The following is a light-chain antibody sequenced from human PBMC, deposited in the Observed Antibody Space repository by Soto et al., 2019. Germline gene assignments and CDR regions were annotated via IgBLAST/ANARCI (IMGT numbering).Light chain of an antibody. V-gene: IGLV3-21*04. Sequence: SYELTQPPSVSVAPGKTARITCGGNNIGSKSVHWYQQKPGQAPVLVIYYDSDRPSGIPERFSGSNSGNTATLTISRVEAGDEADYYCQVWDSSSDHHVFGTGTKLPVL. CDR2: YDS. J-gene: IGLJ1*01. CDR1: NIGSKS. CDR3: QVWDSSSDHHV.